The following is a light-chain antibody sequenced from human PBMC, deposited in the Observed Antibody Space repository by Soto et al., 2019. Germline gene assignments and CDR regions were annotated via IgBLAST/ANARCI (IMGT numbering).Light chain of an antibody. Sequence: QSALTQPPSASGSPGQSVTISGTGTSSDVGAYNYVSWYQQHPGKAPKLLIYEVSKRPSGVPDRFSGSKSGNTASLTVSGLQAEDEADYYCSSYAGSNNFVFGTGTKVTVL. J-gene: IGLJ1*01. V-gene: IGLV2-8*01. CDR1: SSDVGAYNY. CDR3: SSYAGSNNFV. CDR2: EVS.